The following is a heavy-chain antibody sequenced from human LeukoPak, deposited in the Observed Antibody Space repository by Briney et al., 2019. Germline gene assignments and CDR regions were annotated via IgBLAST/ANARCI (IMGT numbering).Heavy chain of an antibody. CDR3: ARSSVVVVAATYDTYNWFDP. V-gene: IGHV3-30*02. CDR1: QFTFNKYG. CDR2: VRYDGTTN. Sequence: SGGSLRLSCATSQFTFNKYGMHWVRQAPGRGLEWVAFVRYDGTTNQYSDSVKGRFFIPRDNSRNMLFLRMNNVSSDDTAVYYCARSSVVVVAATYDTYNWFDPWGQGTLVTVSS. J-gene: IGHJ5*02. D-gene: IGHD2-15*01.